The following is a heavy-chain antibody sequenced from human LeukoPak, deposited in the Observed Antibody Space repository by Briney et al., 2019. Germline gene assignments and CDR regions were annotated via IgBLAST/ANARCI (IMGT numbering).Heavy chain of an antibody. CDR1: RGSIDNYY. CDR2: IYYSGNT. D-gene: IGHD3-3*01. CDR3: ARHLWREYHKFDH. Sequence: KPSETLSLTCTVSRGSIDNYYWSWIRQPPGKGLEWIGYIYYSGNTNYNPSLMSRVRMSVDRSKNQFSLKLSSVTAADTAVYYCARHLWREYHKFDHWGQGTLVTVSS. V-gene: IGHV4-59*01. J-gene: IGHJ4*02.